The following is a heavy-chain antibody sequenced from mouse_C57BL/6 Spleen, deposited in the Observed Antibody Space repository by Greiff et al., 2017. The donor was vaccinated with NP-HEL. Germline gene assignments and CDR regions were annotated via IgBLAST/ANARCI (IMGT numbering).Heavy chain of an antibody. V-gene: IGHV5-9-1*02. CDR2: ISSGGDYI. CDR3: TRWLLQDYYAMDY. J-gene: IGHJ4*01. D-gene: IGHD2-3*01. Sequence: EVQVVESGEGLVKPGGSLKLSCAASGFTFSSYAMSWVRQTPEKRLEWVAYISSGGDYIYYADTVKGRFTISRDNARNTLYLQMSSLKSEDTAMYYCTRWLLQDYYAMDYWGQGTSVTVSS. CDR1: GFTFSSYA.